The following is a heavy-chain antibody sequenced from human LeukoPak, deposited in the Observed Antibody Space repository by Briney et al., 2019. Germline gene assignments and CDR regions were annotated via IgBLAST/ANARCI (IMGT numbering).Heavy chain of an antibody. Sequence: GASLQISCKGSGSSFTSYWVGWVRQLPGKGLEWMGIIYPGDSDTRYSPSFQGQVTISAGKSISTAYLQWSSLKASDTAMYYCARSRSYYYDSSGFPRDAFDIWGQGTRVTVSS. D-gene: IGHD3-22*01. J-gene: IGHJ3*02. CDR3: ARSRSYYYDSSGFPRDAFDI. CDR2: IYPGDSDT. CDR1: GSSFTSYW. V-gene: IGHV5-51*01.